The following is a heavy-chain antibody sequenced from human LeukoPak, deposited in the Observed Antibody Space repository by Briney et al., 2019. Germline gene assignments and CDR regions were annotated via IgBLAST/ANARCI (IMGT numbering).Heavy chain of an antibody. Sequence: SETLSLTCAVYGGSFSGYYWSWIRQPPGKGLEWIGYIYYSGSTNYNPSLKSRVTISVDTSKNQFSLKLSSVTAADTAVYYCASLGAHWGQGTLVTVSS. D-gene: IGHD1-26*01. V-gene: IGHV4-59*08. J-gene: IGHJ4*02. CDR1: GGSFSGYY. CDR2: IYYSGST. CDR3: ASLGAH.